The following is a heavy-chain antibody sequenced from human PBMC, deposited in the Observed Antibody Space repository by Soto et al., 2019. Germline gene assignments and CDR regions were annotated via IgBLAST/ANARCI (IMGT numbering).Heavy chain of an antibody. V-gene: IGHV3-30*18. CDR1: GFTFSDYA. CDR3: AKGGRQWLVTSDFNY. Sequence: VQLVESGGGVAQPGRSLRLSCAASGFTFSDYAMHWVRQAPGKGLEWVAVVSHDGRNTHYADSVKGRFTISRDSSKNKVSLEMTSLRAEDTAVYYCAKGGRQWLVTSDFNYWGQGALVTVSS. J-gene: IGHJ4*02. D-gene: IGHD6-19*01. CDR2: VSHDGRNT.